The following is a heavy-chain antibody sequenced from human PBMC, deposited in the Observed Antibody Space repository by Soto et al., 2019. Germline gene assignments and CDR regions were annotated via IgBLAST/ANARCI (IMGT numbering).Heavy chain of an antibody. Sequence: GVLRLSCAASGFTFSDYAMHWVRQAPGKGLAWVASISYEGSNTYYADSVKGRFTISRDDSKNTLYLQMSGLRVEDTAVYICARPIPMLAVNDTFDIWGQGKMVTVSS. CDR2: ISYEGSNT. D-gene: IGHD3-22*01. V-gene: IGHV3-30*04. CDR3: ARPIPMLAVNDTFDI. J-gene: IGHJ3*02. CDR1: GFTFSDYA.